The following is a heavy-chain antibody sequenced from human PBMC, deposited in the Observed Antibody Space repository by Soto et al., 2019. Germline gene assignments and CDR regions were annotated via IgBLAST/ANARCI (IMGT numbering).Heavy chain of an antibody. D-gene: IGHD2-2*01. CDR2: ISYDANNK. J-gene: IGHJ4*02. V-gene: IGHV3-30*18. CDR3: AKAYAVPAATASFDY. CDR1: GFTFSSYG. Sequence: GGSLRLSCTTSGFTFSSYGMHWVRQAPGKGLEWLAVISYDANNKYYADFVKGRFSISRDNSKNTLYLQMDSLRAEDTALYYCAKAYAVPAATASFDYWGQGTLVPVAS.